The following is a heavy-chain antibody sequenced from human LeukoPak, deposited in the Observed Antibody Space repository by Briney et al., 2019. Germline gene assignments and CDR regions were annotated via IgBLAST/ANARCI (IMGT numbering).Heavy chain of an antibody. D-gene: IGHD3-16*01. CDR3: ARDRPITSYFDY. V-gene: IGHV4-61*02. Sequence: PSETLSLTCTVSGGSISSGSYYWSWIRQPAGKGLEWIGRIYTSGSTNYNPSLKSRVTMSVDTSKNQFSLKLSSVTAADTAVYYCARDRPITSYFDYWGQGTLVTVSS. CDR1: GGSISSGSYY. CDR2: IYTSGST. J-gene: IGHJ4*02.